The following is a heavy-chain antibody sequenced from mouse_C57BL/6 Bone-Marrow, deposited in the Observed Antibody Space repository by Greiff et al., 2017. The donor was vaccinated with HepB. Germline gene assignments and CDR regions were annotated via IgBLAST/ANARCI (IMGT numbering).Heavy chain of an antibody. CDR1: GYTFTNYW. V-gene: IGHV1-63*01. CDR2: IYPGGGYT. J-gene: IGHJ1*03. CDR3: ARLAFNHASVVATEHWYFDV. Sequence: VKLQESGAELVRPGTSVKMSCKASGYTFTNYWIGWAKQRPGHGLEWIGDIYPGGGYTNYNEKFKGKATLTADKSSSTAYMQFSSLTSEDSAIYYCARLAFNHASVVATEHWYFDVWGTGTTVTVSS. D-gene: IGHD1-1*01.